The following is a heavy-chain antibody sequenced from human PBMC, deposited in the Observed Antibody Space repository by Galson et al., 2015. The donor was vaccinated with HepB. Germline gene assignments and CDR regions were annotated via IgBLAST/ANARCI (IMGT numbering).Heavy chain of an antibody. Sequence: SLRLSCAASGFPFSGYWMSWVRQAPGKGLEWVSLIYSGGTSYYADSVKGRSTISRDNPKNTLYFQMNNLRAEDTAVYYCARTRNWNYYMDVWGKGTTVTVSS. CDR2: IYSGGTS. CDR3: ARTRNWNYYMDV. V-gene: IGHV3-53*01. CDR1: GFPFSGYW. J-gene: IGHJ6*03. D-gene: IGHD1-1*01.